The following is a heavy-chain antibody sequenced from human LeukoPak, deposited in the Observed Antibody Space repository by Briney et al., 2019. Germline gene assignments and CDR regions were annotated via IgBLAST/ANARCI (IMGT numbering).Heavy chain of an antibody. CDR3: ATVPMVRGVIDSFTDY. D-gene: IGHD3-10*01. Sequence: ASVKVSCKASGYTFTTYDINWVRQTTGHGLEWMGWMNPNSGNTGYAQRFQGRVTMTRNSSISTAYMDLSSLGSEDTAVYYCATVPMVRGVIDSFTDYWGQGTLVTVSS. V-gene: IGHV1-8*01. J-gene: IGHJ4*02. CDR2: MNPNSGNT. CDR1: GYTFTTYD.